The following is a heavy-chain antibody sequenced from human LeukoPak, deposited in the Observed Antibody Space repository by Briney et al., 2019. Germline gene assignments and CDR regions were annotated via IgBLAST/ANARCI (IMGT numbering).Heavy chain of an antibody. J-gene: IGHJ4*02. V-gene: IGHV1-69*05. CDR2: IIPIFGTA. CDR3: ARGFSSSSYHFDY. Sequence: SSVEVSCKASGGTFISYAISWVRQAPGQGLEWMGRIIPIFGTANYAQKFQGRVTITTDESTSTAYMELSSLRSEDTAVYFCARGFSSSSYHFDYWGQGTLVTVSS. CDR1: GGTFISYA. D-gene: IGHD6-13*01.